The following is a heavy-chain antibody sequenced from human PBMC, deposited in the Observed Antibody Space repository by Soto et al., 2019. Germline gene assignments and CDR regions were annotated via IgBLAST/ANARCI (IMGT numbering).Heavy chain of an antibody. Sequence: PSETLSLTCTVSGGSISSGGYYWSWIRQHPGKGLEWIGYIYYSGSTCYNPSLKSRVTISVDTSKNQFSLKLSSVTAADTAVYYCARASEMTTEDYWGQGTLVTVSS. CDR3: ARASEMTTEDY. CDR2: IYYSGST. V-gene: IGHV4-31*03. J-gene: IGHJ4*02. CDR1: GGSISSGGYY. D-gene: IGHD4-17*01.